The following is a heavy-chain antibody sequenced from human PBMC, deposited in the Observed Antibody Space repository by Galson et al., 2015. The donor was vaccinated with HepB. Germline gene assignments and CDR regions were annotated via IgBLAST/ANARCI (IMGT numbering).Heavy chain of an antibody. CDR2: ISSSSTTI. J-gene: IGHJ3*02. D-gene: IGHD4-17*01. CDR1: TFIFSTYS. Sequence: SLRLSCAASTFIFSTYSMNWVRQAPGKGLEWVSYISSSSTTIYCADSVKGRFTISRDNAKNSLYLQMNSLRAEDTALSTVFYAFDIWGQGTMVTVSS. CDR3: FYAFDI. V-gene: IGHV3-48*04.